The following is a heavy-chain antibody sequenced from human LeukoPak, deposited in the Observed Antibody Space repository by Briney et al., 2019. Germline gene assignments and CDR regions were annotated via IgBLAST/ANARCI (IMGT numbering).Heavy chain of an antibody. CDR1: GYTFTSYY. D-gene: IGHD6-13*01. J-gene: IGHJ6*02. CDR2: INPSGCST. Sequence: ASVKVSCKASGYTFTSYYMHWVRQAPGQGLEWMGIINPSGCSTSYAQKFQGRVTMTRDTSTSTVYMELSSLRSEDTAVYYCARGGIAAADPIEYYYYGMDVWGQGTTVTVSS. V-gene: IGHV1-46*01. CDR3: ARGGIAAADPIEYYYYGMDV.